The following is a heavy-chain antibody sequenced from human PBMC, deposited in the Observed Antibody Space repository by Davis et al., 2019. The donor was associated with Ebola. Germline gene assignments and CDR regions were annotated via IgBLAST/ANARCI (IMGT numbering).Heavy chain of an antibody. CDR1: GDSVSSNNTA. D-gene: IGHD7-27*01. V-gene: IGHV6-1*01. Sequence: HSQTLSLTCAISGDSVSSNNTAWNWIRQSPSRGLEWLGRIYYRSKWYNDYPLSVKSRITINPDSSQNQFSLLLKSVTPEDTAVYYCARGAPRTGDFDYWDQGTLVTVSS. CDR3: ARGAPRTGDFDY. CDR2: IYYRSKWYN. J-gene: IGHJ4*02.